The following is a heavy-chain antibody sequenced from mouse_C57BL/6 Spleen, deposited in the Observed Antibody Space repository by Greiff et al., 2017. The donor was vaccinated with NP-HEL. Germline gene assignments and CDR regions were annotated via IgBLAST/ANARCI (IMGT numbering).Heavy chain of an antibody. V-gene: IGHV1-19*01. CDR3: VGCGSSYLYYFDY. CDR1: GYTFTDYY. D-gene: IGHD1-1*01. Sequence: EVQLQQSGPVLVKPGASVKMSCKASGYTFTDYYMNWVKQSHGKSLEWIGVINPYNGGTSYNQKFKGKATLTVDKSSSTAYMELNSLTSEDSAVYYCVGCGSSYLYYFDYWGQGTTLTVSS. CDR2: INPYNGGT. J-gene: IGHJ2*01.